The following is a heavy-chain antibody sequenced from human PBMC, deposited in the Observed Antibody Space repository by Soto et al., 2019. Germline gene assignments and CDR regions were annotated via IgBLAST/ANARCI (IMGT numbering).Heavy chain of an antibody. CDR2: IYYSGST. CDR1: XXXXXXXY. Sequence: SETLSLTCXXXXXXXXXXYXSWXXXXPGRGLEWIGYIYYSGSTNYNPSLKSRVTISVDTSKNQFSLKLSSVTAADTAVYYCAHSTVTTTYYFDYWGQRTLVTVSS. CDR3: AHSTVTTTYYFDY. V-gene: IGHV4-59*01. J-gene: IGHJ4*02. D-gene: IGHD4-4*01.